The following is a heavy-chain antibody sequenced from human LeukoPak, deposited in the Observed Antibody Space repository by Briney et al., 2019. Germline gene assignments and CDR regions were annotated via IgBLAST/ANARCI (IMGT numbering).Heavy chain of an antibody. CDR2: INPSGGSA. J-gene: IGHJ4*02. CDR3: ARPVDTASLVN. Sequence: VASVKVSCKASGYTFINYYMHWVRQAPGQGLEWMGIINPSGGSAYYAQKFQGRVTMTSDVSTSTFRMELSSLRSEDTAVYYCARPVDTASLVNWGQGTLVTVSS. CDR1: GYTFINYY. V-gene: IGHV1-46*01. D-gene: IGHD5-18*01.